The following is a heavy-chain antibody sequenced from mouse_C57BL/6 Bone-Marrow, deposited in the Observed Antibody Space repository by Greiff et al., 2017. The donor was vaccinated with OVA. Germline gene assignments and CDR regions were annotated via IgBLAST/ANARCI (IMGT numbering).Heavy chain of an antibody. CDR3: ARRGGYYYGSRSYYAMDY. CDR1: GFSFTSYG. D-gene: IGHD1-1*01. CDR2: IWSGGST. Sequence: VQLQQSGPGLVQPSQSLSITCTVSGFSFTSYGVHWVRQSPGKGLEWLGVIWSGGSTDYNAAFISRLSISKDNSKSQVFFKMNSLQADDTAIYYCARRGGYYYGSRSYYAMDYWGQGTSVTVSS. V-gene: IGHV2-2*01. J-gene: IGHJ4*01.